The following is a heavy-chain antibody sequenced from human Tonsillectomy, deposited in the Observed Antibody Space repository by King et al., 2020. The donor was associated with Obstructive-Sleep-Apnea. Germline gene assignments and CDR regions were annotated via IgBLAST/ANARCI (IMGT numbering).Heavy chain of an antibody. J-gene: IGHJ4*02. D-gene: IGHD3-10*01. Sequence: VQLVESGGGVVQPGRSLRLSCAASGFTFDGYAMHWVRQAPGKGLEWVAIISYVGSNKYNADSVKGRLTLSRDNSKNTLYLQMNSLRAEDTAVYYCARDWSGSGNSKHYFDYWGQGILVTVSS. CDR2: ISYVGSNK. CDR1: GFTFDGYA. CDR3: ARDWSGSGNSKHYFDY. V-gene: IGHV3-30-3*01.